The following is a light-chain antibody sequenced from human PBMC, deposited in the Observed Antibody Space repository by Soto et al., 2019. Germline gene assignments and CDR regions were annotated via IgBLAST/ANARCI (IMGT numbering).Light chain of an antibody. V-gene: IGKV1-12*01. CDR2: AAS. Sequence: DIQMTQSPSSVSASVGDRVTITCRASQDISSWVAWYQQKPGKAPKLLISAASSLQSGVPRRFSGSGSGTDFPLIISSLQPEDFATYFCQQGDSFPFTFGGGTKVEI. J-gene: IGKJ4*01. CDR3: QQGDSFPFT. CDR1: QDISSW.